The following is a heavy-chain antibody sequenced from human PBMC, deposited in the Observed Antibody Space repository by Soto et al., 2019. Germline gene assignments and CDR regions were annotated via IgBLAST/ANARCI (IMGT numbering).Heavy chain of an antibody. CDR3: AKRYEWLASVPYYFDF. D-gene: IGHD6-19*01. V-gene: IGHV3-30*18. CDR2: ISYDGRNK. CDR1: GFTFSSYG. Sequence: QVQLVESGGGVVQPGRSLRLSCAASGFTFSSYGMLWVRQAPGKGLEWVAVISYDGRNKYYVDSVKGRFTISREISKNTLYLHMNSLRAEDTAVYYCAKRYEWLASVPYYFDFWGQGTLVTVSS. J-gene: IGHJ4*02.